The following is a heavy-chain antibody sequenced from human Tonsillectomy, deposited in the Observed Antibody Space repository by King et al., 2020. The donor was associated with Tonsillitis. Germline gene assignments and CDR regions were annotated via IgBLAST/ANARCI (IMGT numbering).Heavy chain of an antibody. V-gene: IGHV1-69*04. CDR2: IIPILGIA. CDR1: GGTFSSYA. Sequence: QLVQSGAEVKKPGSSVKVSCKASGGTFSSYAISWVRQAPGQGLERMGRIIPILGIANYAQKFQGRVTITADKSTSTAYMELSSLRSEDTAVYYCARNDCSGGSCLDYWGQGTLVTVSS. D-gene: IGHD2-15*01. CDR3: ARNDCSGGSCLDY. J-gene: IGHJ4*02.